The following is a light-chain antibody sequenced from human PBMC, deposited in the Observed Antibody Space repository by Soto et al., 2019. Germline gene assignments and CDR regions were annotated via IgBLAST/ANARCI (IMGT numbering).Light chain of an antibody. CDR1: QDISNY. V-gene: IGKV1-33*01. Sequence: DIHMTQSASSLSASVGDRVTITFQASQDISNYLNWYQQKPGKAPKLLIYDASNLETGVPSRFSGSGSGTDFTFTISSLQPEDIATYYCQQYSHLITFGQGTRLEIK. CDR3: QQYSHLIT. J-gene: IGKJ5*01. CDR2: DAS.